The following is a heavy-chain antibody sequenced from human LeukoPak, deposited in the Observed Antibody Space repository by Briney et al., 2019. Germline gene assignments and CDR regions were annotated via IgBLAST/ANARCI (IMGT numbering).Heavy chain of an antibody. CDR1: GGSISSGDYY. J-gene: IGHJ4*02. CDR3: ARQAGTGELSYLFDY. CDR2: IYYSGST. D-gene: IGHD3-16*02. V-gene: IGHV4-30-4*01. Sequence: SETLSLTCTVSGGSISSGDYYWSWIRQPPGKGLEWIGYIYYSGSTYYNPSLKSRVTISVDTSNNQFSLKLSSVTAADTAVYYCARQAGTGELSYLFDYWGQGTLVTVSS.